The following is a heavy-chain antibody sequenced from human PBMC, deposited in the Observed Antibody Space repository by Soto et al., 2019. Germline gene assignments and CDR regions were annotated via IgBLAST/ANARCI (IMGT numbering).Heavy chain of an antibody. CDR3: ARVYSFVFFSGSYFWNAFDI. CDR2: IIPIFGTA. Sequence: SVQVSCNASGGTFSSYAISWVRQAPGQELEWMGGIIPIFGTANYAQKSQGRGTITADKSTSTAYMELSSLRSEDTAVYYCARVYSFVFFSGSYFWNAFDIWGQGTMVTVSS. D-gene: IGHD3-10*01. J-gene: IGHJ3*02. V-gene: IGHV1-69*06. CDR1: GGTFSSYA.